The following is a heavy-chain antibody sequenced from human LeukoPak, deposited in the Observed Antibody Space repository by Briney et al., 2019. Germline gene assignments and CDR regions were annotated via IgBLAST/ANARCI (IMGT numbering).Heavy chain of an antibody. D-gene: IGHD2-8*01. Sequence: GGSLRLSCEGSGFAFNVFGVHWIRQAPGKGLEWVAFIKSDGVFTNYAEAVKGRFTISRDNSDNTVFLQMESVRPDDTAVYYCARKLMSSRRFEYWGQGTLVTVSS. CDR2: IKSDGVFT. CDR1: GFAFNVFG. J-gene: IGHJ4*02. V-gene: IGHV3-30*02. CDR3: ARKLMSSRRFEY.